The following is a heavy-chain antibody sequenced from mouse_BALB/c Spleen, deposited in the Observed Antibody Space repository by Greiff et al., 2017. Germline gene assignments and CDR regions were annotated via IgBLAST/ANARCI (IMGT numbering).Heavy chain of an antibody. CDR2: ISSGGSYT. D-gene: IGHD2-3*01. J-gene: IGHJ2*01. CDR3: AREREDYDGYLDY. CDR1: GFTFSSYA. V-gene: IGHV5-9-4*01. Sequence: EVMLVESGGGLVKPGGSLKLSCAASGFTFSSYAMSWVRQSPEKRLEWVAEISSGGSYTYYPDTVTGRFTISRDNAKNTLYLEMSSLRSEDTAMYYCAREREDYDGYLDYWGQGTTLTVSS.